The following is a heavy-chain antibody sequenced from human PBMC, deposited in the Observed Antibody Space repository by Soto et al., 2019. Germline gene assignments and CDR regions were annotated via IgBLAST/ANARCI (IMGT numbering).Heavy chain of an antibody. V-gene: IGHV1-3*04. J-gene: IGHJ4*02. D-gene: IGHD6-19*01. CDR1: GYTFTSYA. Sequence: QVQLVQSGAEVKKPGASVKVSCKASGYTFTSYAIHWVRQAPGQRLEWMGVVNTGNGNTKYSQKFQGRVTITRDTSASTAYMDLSSLRSEDTAVYYCARVHWLASFDYWGQGTLVTVSS. CDR3: ARVHWLASFDY. CDR2: VNTGNGNT.